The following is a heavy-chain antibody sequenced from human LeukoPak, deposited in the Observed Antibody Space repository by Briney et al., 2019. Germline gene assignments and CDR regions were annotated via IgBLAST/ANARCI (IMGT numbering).Heavy chain of an antibody. D-gene: IGHD1-26*01. Sequence: GGSLRLSCAASGFNFSDYTMTWVRQAPGKGLEWVSSVSGKSDYIYYADSVKGRFTIARDNAKNSIYLQMNSLRSEDTAVYYCARGGSGSSPGWDYYWGQGTLVTVSS. CDR1: GFNFSDYT. J-gene: IGHJ4*02. V-gene: IGHV3-21*01. CDR2: VSGKSDYI. CDR3: ARGGSGSSPGWDYY.